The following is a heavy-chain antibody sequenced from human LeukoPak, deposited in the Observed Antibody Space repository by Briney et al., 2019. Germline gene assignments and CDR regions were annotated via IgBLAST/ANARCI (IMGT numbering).Heavy chain of an antibody. CDR3: ARVNDYYDSSGYFYYFDY. CDR2: INPNSGGT. CDR1: GYTFTGYY. J-gene: IGHJ4*02. D-gene: IGHD3-22*01. Sequence: ASVKVSCKASGYTFTGYYMHWVRQAPGQGLEWMGWINPNSGGTNYAQKFQGWVTMTRDTSISTAYMELSRLRSDDTAVYYCARVNDYYDSSGYFYYFDYWGQGTLVTVSS. V-gene: IGHV1-2*04.